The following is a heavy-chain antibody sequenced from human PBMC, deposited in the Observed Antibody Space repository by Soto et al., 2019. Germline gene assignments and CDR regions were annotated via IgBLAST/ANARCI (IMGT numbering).Heavy chain of an antibody. CDR3: VKDRDSNSWPSRDV. CDR2: ISPKSGSI. V-gene: IGHV1-18*01. D-gene: IGHD3-22*01. CDR1: GYTFTRNG. Sequence: VKVSCKTSGYTFTRNGISWVRQAPGQGLEWMGWISPKSGSIKYAQKFQGRVIMTTDTSTSTAYMELRSLRSDDTAVYYCVKDRDSNSWPSRDVWGPGTTVTVSS. J-gene: IGHJ6*02.